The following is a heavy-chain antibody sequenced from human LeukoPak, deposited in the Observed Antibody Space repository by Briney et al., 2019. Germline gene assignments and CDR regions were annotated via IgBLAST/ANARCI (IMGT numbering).Heavy chain of an antibody. D-gene: IGHD5-24*01. CDR3: AREGVEMATIHGDAFDI. CDR2: ISSSSSYI. J-gene: IGHJ3*02. Sequence: GGSLRLSCAASGFTFSSYSMNWVRQAPGKGLEWVSSISSSSSYIYYADSVEGRFTISRDNAKNSLYLQMNSLRAEDTAVYYCAREGVEMATIHGDAFDIWGQGTMVTVSS. CDR1: GFTFSSYS. V-gene: IGHV3-21*01.